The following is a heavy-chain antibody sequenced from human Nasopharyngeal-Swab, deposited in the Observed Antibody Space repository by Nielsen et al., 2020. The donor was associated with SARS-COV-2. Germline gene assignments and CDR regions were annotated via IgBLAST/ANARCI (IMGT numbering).Heavy chain of an antibody. CDR1: GGSISSSSYY. CDR2: IYYSGGT. J-gene: IGHJ4*02. D-gene: IGHD3-3*01. CDR3: ARALTVLRFLEWSPGYFDY. V-gene: IGHV4-39*01. Sequence: SETLSLTCTVSGGSISSSSYYWGWIRQPPGKGLEWIGSIYYSGGTYYNPSLKSRVTISVDTSKNQFSLKLSSVTAADTAVYYCARALTVLRFLEWSPGYFDYWGQGTLVTVSS.